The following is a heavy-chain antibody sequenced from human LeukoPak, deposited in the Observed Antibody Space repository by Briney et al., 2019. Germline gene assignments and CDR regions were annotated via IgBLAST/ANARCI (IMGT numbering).Heavy chain of an antibody. CDR1: GVSISSSSYY. Sequence: SETLSLTCTVSGVSISSSSYYWGWIRQPPGKGLEWIGSIYYSGSTYYNPSLQSRVTVSVDTSKNQFSLKLTSVSAADTAVYYCVRGPYGSGISNWFDPWGQGTQVIVSS. V-gene: IGHV4-39*07. CDR2: IYYSGST. J-gene: IGHJ5*02. CDR3: VRGPYGSGISNWFDP. D-gene: IGHD3-10*01.